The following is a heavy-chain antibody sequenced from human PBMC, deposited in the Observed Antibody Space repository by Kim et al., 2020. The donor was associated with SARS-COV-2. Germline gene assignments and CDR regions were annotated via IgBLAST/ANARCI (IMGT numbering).Heavy chain of an antibody. CDR3: AKAYRDMITFGGVIVTPYYFDY. J-gene: IGHJ4*02. V-gene: IGHV3-23*01. Sequence: TISRDNSKNTLYLQMNSLRAEDTAVYYCAKAYRDMITFGGVIVTPYYFDYWGQGTLVTVSS. D-gene: IGHD3-16*02.